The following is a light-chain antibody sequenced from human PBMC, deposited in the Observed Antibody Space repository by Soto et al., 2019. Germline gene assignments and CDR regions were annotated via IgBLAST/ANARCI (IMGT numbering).Light chain of an antibody. CDR3: TSYTSSSLYV. V-gene: IGLV2-14*01. CDR2: DVS. Sequence: QSALTQPASVSGSPGQSITISCTGTSSDVGGYSYVSWCQQLPGKAPKLMIYDVSDRPSGVSNRFSGSKSGNTASLTISGLQAEDEADYYCTSYTSSSLYVFGTGTKVTVL. CDR1: SSDVGGYSY. J-gene: IGLJ1*01.